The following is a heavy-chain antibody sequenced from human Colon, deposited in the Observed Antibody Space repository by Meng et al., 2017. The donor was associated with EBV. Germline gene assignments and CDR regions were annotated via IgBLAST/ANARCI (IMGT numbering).Heavy chain of an antibody. J-gene: IGHJ1*01. CDR1: GASIPNHNW. CDR2: IPHSGSS. CDR3: LRGSGGSV. D-gene: IGHD3-10*01. Sequence: QGQGGGAGPALVKPSEPRHLTFAVPGASIPNHNWGAWVRQPPGKGLEWIGEIPHSGSSAYNPSLKSRVSMSIDKSKNQFSLKLTSVTAADTAVYHCLRGSGGSVWGQGTLVTVSS. V-gene: IGHV4-4*02.